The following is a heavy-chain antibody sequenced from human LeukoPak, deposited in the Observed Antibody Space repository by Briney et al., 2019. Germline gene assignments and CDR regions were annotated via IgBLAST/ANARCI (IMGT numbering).Heavy chain of an antibody. CDR1: GGSISSSSHY. J-gene: IGHJ3*02. CDR2: IYYSGST. D-gene: IGHD1-1*01. V-gene: IGHV4-39*01. Sequence: PSETLSLTCTVSGGSISSSSHYWGWIRQPPGKGLEWIGSIYYSGSTYYNPSLKSRVTISVDTSKNQFSLKLSSVTAADTAVYYCARHNDPGHAFDIWGQGTMVTVSS. CDR3: ARHNDPGHAFDI.